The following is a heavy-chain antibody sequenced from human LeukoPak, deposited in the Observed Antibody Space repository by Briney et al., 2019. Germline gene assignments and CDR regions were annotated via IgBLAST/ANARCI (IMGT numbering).Heavy chain of an antibody. CDR1: GYTFTSYG. CDR2: ISAYNGNT. Sequence: ASVKVSCKASGYTFTSYGISWVRQAPGQGLEWMRWISAYNGNTNYAQKLQGRVTMTTDTSTSTAYMKLRSLRSDDTAVYYCARDTRGPVGPLLSRSRIGYYLTWGQGTLVTVSS. D-gene: IGHD3-3*01. V-gene: IGHV1-18*01. CDR3: ARDTRGPVGPLLSRSRIGYYLT. J-gene: IGHJ4*02.